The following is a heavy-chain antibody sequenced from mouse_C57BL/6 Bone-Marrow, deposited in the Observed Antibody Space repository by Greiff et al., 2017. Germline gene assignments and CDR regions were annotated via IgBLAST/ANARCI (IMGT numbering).Heavy chain of an antibody. V-gene: IGHV1S81*02. D-gene: IGHD2-12*01. CDR1: GYTFTSYY. CDR3: ARECYSYYLDY. Sequence: QVQLQQPGAELVKPGASVKLSCKASGYTFTSYYMYWVKQRPGQGLEWIGGINPSNGDTNFNENFKGKATLTVDKSSYTAYMQLNSLTSEDSAVYICARECYSYYLDYWGQGTTLTVSS. CDR2: INPSNGDT. J-gene: IGHJ2*01.